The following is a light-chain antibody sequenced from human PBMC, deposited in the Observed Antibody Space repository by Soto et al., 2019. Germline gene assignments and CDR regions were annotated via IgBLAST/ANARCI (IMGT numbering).Light chain of an antibody. Sequence: SYELTQSPSLSVAPGQTARVTCGGKNIGSKSVHWYQQKPGQAPVLVVYDDRDRPSGIPERYSGSNSGNTATLTINRVEAGDEADYYCQVWDISSDHVVFGGGTKLNVL. CDR1: NIGSKS. J-gene: IGLJ2*01. CDR2: DDR. V-gene: IGLV3-21*02. CDR3: QVWDISSDHVV.